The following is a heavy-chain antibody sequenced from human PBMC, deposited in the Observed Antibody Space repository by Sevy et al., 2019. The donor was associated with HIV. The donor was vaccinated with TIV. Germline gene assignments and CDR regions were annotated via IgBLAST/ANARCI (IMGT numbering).Heavy chain of an antibody. CDR1: GFSFIHEN. D-gene: IGHD2-21*02. CDR2: ISTSGSTI. J-gene: IGHJ4*02. Sequence: GGSLRLSCVASGFSFIHENMNWVRQAPGKGLEWLSYISTSGSTIYQADSVKGRFTISRDNAKNSLFLQMNSLRVEDMAIYYCVRDLDDKFSYGDSDPAVDCWGQGTLVTVSS. V-gene: IGHV3-48*04. CDR3: VRDLDDKFSYGDSDPAVDC.